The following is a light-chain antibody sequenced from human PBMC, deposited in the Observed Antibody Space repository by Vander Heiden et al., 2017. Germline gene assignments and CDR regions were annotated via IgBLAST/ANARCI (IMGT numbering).Light chain of an antibody. Sequence: EIVLTQSPGTLSLSPGERATLSCRASQSVSSSNLAWYQQKSGQAPRLLIYGASSRATGIPDRFSGSGSGTDFTLTISRLEPVDFAVYYCQQYGSAPPVTFGGGTKVEIK. CDR1: QSVSSSN. CDR2: GAS. V-gene: IGKV3-20*01. CDR3: QQYGSAPPVT. J-gene: IGKJ4*01.